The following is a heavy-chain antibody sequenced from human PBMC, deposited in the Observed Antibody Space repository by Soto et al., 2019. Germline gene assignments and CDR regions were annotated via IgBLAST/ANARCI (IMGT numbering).Heavy chain of an antibody. D-gene: IGHD4-17*01. V-gene: IGHV3-23*01. CDR3: AKPGLEDYVENALHYYYYMAV. CDR1: GFTFSSYA. J-gene: IGHJ6*03. CDR2: IIGSGGST. Sequence: EVQLLESGGGLVQPGGSLRLSCAASGFTFSSYAMSWVRQAPGKGLEWVSAIIGSGGSTYYADSVKGLFTISRDNSKNTLYLQMNSLSAKDTAVYYCAKPGLEDYVENALHYYYYMAVWGKGTTVTVSS.